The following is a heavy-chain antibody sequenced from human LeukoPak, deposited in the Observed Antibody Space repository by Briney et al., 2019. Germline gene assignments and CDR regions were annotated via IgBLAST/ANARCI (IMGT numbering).Heavy chain of an antibody. V-gene: IGHV3-15*01. D-gene: IGHD2-15*01. Sequence: GGSLRLSCEASGFTFSNAWMSWVRQAPGKGLEWVGRIRRKTDGGTTDHAAPVKGRFTISRDDSKNTLYQEMNSLKTEDTAVYYCATDLDYSGYFDLWGRGVLVTASS. CDR2: IRRKTDGGTT. J-gene: IGHJ2*01. CDR1: GFTFSNAW. CDR3: ATDLDYSGYFDL.